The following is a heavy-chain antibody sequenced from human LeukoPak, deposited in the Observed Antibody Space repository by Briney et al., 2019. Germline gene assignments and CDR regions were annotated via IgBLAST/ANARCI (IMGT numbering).Heavy chain of an antibody. CDR2: IYTSGST. D-gene: IGHD3-16*01. Sequence: SETLSLTCTVSGDSISSGSYYWSWIRQPAGKGLEWVGRIYTSGSTNYNPSLKSRVSISVDTSKNQFSLKLSSVTAADTAVYYCARHTHDYVWGSVPDYWGQGTLVTVSS. CDR3: ARHTHDYVWGSVPDY. V-gene: IGHV4-61*02. J-gene: IGHJ4*02. CDR1: GDSISSGSYY.